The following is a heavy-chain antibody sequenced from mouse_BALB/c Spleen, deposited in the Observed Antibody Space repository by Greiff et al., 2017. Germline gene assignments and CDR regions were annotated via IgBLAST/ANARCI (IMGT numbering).Heavy chain of an antibody. CDR3: ARKGYDEEYIDV. Sequence: VQLQQSGPELVKPGASVKMSCKASGYTFTSYVMHWVKQKPGQGLEWIGYINPYNDGTKYNEKFKGKATLTSDKSSSTAFMELSSLTSEDAAVYYCARKGYDEEYIDVWGEGTTVTVSS. CDR2: INPYNDGT. J-gene: IGHJ1*01. D-gene: IGHD2-14*01. CDR1: GYTFTSYV. V-gene: IGHV1-14*01.